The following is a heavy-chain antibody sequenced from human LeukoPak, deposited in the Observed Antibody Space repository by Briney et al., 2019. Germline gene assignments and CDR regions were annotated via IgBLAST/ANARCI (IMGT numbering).Heavy chain of an antibody. CDR2: INPSGGST. V-gene: IGHV1-46*01. CDR3: ARDRITVATPYFDY. J-gene: IGHJ4*02. CDR1: GYTFTSYY. Sequence: GASVKVSCKASGYTFTSYYMHWVRQAPGQGLEWMGIINPSGGSTSYAQKFQGRVTMTRDTSVNTVYMELSSLRSDDTAVYYCARDRITVATPYFDYWGQGTVVTVPS. D-gene: IGHD4-17*01.